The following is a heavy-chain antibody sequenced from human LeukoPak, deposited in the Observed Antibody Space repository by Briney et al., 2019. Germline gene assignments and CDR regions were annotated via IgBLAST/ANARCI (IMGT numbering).Heavy chain of an antibody. J-gene: IGHJ4*02. CDR1: GFTFSSYG. V-gene: IGHV3-30*03. CDR3: VTTDWFGEYADTLTFDY. D-gene: IGHD3-10*01. CDR2: ISYDGSNK. Sequence: PGGSLRLSCAASGFTFSSYGMHWVRQAPGKGLEWVAVISYDGSNKYYADSVKGRFTISRDNSKNTLYLQMNSLRAEDTAVYYCVTTDWFGEYADTLTFDYWGQGTLVTVSS.